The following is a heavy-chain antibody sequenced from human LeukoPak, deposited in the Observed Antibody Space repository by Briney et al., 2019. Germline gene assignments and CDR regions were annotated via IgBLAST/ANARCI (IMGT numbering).Heavy chain of an antibody. V-gene: IGHV4-38-2*01. D-gene: IGHD3-16*01. CDR3: ARGETTVADRREGDLFDF. CDR1: GYSIGNNYY. Sequence: PSETLSLTCGVSGYSIGNNYYWAWMRQPPGKGLEWIGNVYQSGTTYYLPSLKSRVTMSVDTSKNQVSLNLTSVTAADTAVYYCARGETTVADRREGDLFDFRGQGTMVSVSS. CDR2: VYQSGTT. J-gene: IGHJ3*01.